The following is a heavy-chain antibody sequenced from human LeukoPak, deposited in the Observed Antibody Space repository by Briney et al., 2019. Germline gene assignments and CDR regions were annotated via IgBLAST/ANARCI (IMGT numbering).Heavy chain of an antibody. CDR3: ARPGPYYFGSGSEINLYYYGMDV. Sequence: GGSLRLSCAASGFTFEDYGMSWVRQAPGKGLEWVSGINWNGGRTGYADSVKGRFTISRDNAKNSLFLQMNNLRTEDTALYYCARPGPYYFGSGSEINLYYYGMDVWGQGTTVTVSS. V-gene: IGHV3-20*04. D-gene: IGHD3-10*01. CDR1: GFTFEDYG. CDR2: INWNGGRT. J-gene: IGHJ6*02.